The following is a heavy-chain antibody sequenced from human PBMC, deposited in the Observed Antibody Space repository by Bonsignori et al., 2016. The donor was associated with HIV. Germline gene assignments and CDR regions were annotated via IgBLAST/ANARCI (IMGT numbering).Heavy chain of an antibody. D-gene: IGHD3-10*01. V-gene: IGHV3-33*01. CDR3: VREVLLVRGTIWRGFYMDA. J-gene: IGHJ6*03. CDR1: GFSISEYV. CDR2: IWNDGSRK. Sequence: QVHLDESGGGVVQPGRSLRLSCVASGFSISEYVIHWVRQAPGKGLEWVAGIWNDGSRKYYGDSVRGRVSISRDNSRDTVSLQVDSLRADDTAVYFCVREVLLVRGTIWRGFYMDAWGHGTPV.